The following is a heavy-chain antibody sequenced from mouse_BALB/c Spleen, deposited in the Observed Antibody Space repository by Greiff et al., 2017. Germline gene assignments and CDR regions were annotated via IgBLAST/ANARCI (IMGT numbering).Heavy chain of an antibody. CDR3: AGSLYDAMDY. J-gene: IGHJ4*01. Sequence: EVKLMESGAELVKPGASVKLSCTASGFNIKDTYMHWVKQRPEQGLEWIGRIDPANGNTKYDPKFQGKATITADTSSNTAYLQLSSLTSEDTAVYYCAGSLYDAMDYWGQGTSVTVSS. CDR1: GFNIKDTY. CDR2: IDPANGNT. V-gene: IGHV14-3*02.